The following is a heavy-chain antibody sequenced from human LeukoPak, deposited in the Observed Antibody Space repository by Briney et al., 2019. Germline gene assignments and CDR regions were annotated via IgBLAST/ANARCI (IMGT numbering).Heavy chain of an antibody. D-gene: IGHD7-27*01. CDR1: GFTFDDYA. V-gene: IGHV3-9*01. CDR3: SYLGY. J-gene: IGHJ4*02. CDR2: ISWNSGSI. Sequence: PGGSLRLSCAASGFTFDDYAMHWVRQAPGKGLEWVSGISWNSGSIGYADSVKGRFTISRDNAKNSLYLQMNSLGAEDTALYYCSYLGYWGQGTLVTVSS.